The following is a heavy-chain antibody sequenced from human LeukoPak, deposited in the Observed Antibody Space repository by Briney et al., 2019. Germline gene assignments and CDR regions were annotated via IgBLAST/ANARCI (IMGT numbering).Heavy chain of an antibody. CDR1: GFSLTRYW. Sequence: GGALKIPCKGSGFSLTRYWIGWVRQMPGKGLEWMGILYPSDSDTRYRPSFQGQVTISADTSISTAYLQWSSLKASDTAMYYCARLSVVAASYYFDYWGQGTLVTVSS. CDR3: ARLSVVAASYYFDY. D-gene: IGHD2-15*01. V-gene: IGHV5-51*01. CDR2: LYPSDSDT. J-gene: IGHJ4*02.